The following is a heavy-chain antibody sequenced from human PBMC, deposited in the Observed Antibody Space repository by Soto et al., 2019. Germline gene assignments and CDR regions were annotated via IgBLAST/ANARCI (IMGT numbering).Heavy chain of an antibody. CDR3: ARGRYYDSSGYYRLQISYFDY. CDR2: IIPIFGTA. CDR1: GGTFSSYA. Sequence: QVQLVQSGAEVKKPGSSVKVSCKASGGTFSSYAISWVRQAPGQGLEWMGGIIPIFGTANYAQKFQGRVTITADESTSTAYMELSSLRSEDTAVYYCARGRYYDSSGYYRLQISYFDYWGRGTLVTVSS. J-gene: IGHJ4*02. V-gene: IGHV1-69*01. D-gene: IGHD3-22*01.